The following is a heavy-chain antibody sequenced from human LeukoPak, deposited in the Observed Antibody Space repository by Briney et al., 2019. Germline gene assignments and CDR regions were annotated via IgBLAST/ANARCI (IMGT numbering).Heavy chain of an antibody. Sequence: VASVKVSCKASGYTFTNYYMHWVRQAPGQGLEWMGIINPSGGSTSYAQKFQGRVTMTRDTSISTAYMELSRLRSDDTAVYYCASGSGFWSGYYTNYYYYYMDVWGKGTTVTVSS. CDR3: ASGSGFWSGYYTNYYYYYMDV. CDR1: GYTFTNYY. D-gene: IGHD3-3*01. V-gene: IGHV1-46*01. CDR2: INPSGGST. J-gene: IGHJ6*03.